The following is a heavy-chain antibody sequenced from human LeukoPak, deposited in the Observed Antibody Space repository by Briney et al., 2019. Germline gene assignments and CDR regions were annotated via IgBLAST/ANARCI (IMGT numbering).Heavy chain of an antibody. CDR1: GGPITSYY. Sequence: SETLSLTCNVSGGPITSYYWSWIRQTPGKGLEWIGYMFHLGSTNYNPSLKSRVTISVDTSKNQFSLKLSSVTAADTAVYYCARGDVLRNLDWFGWFDLWGQGTLVTVSS. CDR2: MFHLGST. CDR3: ARGDVLRNLDWFGWFDL. J-gene: IGHJ5*02. V-gene: IGHV4-59*13. D-gene: IGHD3-9*01.